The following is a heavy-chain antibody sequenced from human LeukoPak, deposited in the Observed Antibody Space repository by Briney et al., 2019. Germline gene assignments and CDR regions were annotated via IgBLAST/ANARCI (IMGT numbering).Heavy chain of an antibody. J-gene: IGHJ6*02. CDR3: ARDCSGGSCYYYGMDV. V-gene: IGHV3-33*01. CDR1: GFTFSSYG. D-gene: IGHD2-15*01. CDR2: IWYDGSNK. Sequence: VGSLRLSCAASGFTFSSYGMHWVRQAPGKGLEWVAVIWYDGSNKYYADSVKGRFTISRDNAKNTLYLQMNSLRAEDTAVYYCARDCSGGSCYYYGMDVWGQGTTVTVSS.